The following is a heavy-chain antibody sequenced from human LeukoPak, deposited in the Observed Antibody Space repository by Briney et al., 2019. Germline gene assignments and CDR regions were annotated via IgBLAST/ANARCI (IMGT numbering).Heavy chain of an antibody. CDR1: GGSISCYN. CDR2: IYTSGST. V-gene: IGHV4-4*07. J-gene: IGHJ4*02. CDR3: ARDSHYDILTGYFHLDY. Sequence: SETLSLSCTVSGGSISCYNWSWIRQPAGKGLERIGRIYTSGSTNYNPSLQSRVTMSVDTSKNQLSLKLSSVTAADTAVYYCARDSHYDILTGYFHLDYWGQGTLVTVSS. D-gene: IGHD3-9*01.